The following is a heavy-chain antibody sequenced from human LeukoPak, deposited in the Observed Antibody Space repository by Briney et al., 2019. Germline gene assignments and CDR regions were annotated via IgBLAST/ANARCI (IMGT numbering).Heavy chain of an antibody. CDR2: ISGSGGNT. V-gene: IGHV3-23*01. CDR1: GFTFSSYA. CDR3: AKGDRRVGATHFDY. Sequence: GGSLRLSCAASGFTFSSYAMSWVRQAPGKGLEWVSAISGSGGNTYYADSVKGRFTISRDNSKNTLYLQMNSLRAEDTAVYYCAKGDRRVGATHFDYWGQGTLVTVSS. D-gene: IGHD1-26*01. J-gene: IGHJ4*02.